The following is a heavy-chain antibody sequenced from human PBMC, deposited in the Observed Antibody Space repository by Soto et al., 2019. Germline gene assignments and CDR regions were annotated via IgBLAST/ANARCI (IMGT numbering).Heavy chain of an antibody. V-gene: IGHV1-69*17. J-gene: IGHJ6*02. CDR2: IMPIFGLL. D-gene: IGHD2-2*01. CDR3: ARAPLVPAGTRRYYYYLMDL. Sequence: QEQLEQSGPEVKKPGSSVKVSCKASGDTFSKYTITWVRHAPGQGLEWMGGIMPIFGLLSYAQKFQGRVTFTADKSTHTANMELSSLRSEDTAVYYCARAPLVPAGTRRYYYYLMDLWGQGTTVTVSS. CDR1: GDTFSKYT.